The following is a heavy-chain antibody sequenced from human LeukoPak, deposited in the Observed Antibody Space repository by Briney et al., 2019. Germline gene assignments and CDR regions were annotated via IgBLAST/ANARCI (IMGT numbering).Heavy chain of an antibody. CDR1: GGSISSYY. J-gene: IGHJ3*02. CDR3: ARAENHIVVVPAAMGGAFDI. CDR2: IYYSGST. Sequence: PSETLSLTCTVSGGSISSYYWSWIRQPPGKGLEWIGYIYYSGSTNYNPSLKNRVTISVDTSKNQFSLKLSSVTAADTAVYYCARAENHIVVVPAAMGGAFDIWGQGTMVTVSS. V-gene: IGHV4-59*01. D-gene: IGHD2-2*01.